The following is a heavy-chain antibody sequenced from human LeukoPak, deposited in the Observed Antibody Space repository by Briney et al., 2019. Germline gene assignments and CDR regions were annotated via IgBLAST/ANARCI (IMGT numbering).Heavy chain of an antibody. J-gene: IGHJ4*02. V-gene: IGHV7-4-1*02. CDR1: GYTFTSYA. Sequence: GGSLRLSCAASGYTFTSYAMNWVRQAPGQGLEWMGWINTNTGNPTYAQGFTGRFVFSLDTSVSTAYLQISSLKAEDTAVYYCARSTGVRGLTAQGYWGQGTLVTVSS. CDR2: INTNTGNP. D-gene: IGHD3-10*01. CDR3: ARSTGVRGLTAQGY.